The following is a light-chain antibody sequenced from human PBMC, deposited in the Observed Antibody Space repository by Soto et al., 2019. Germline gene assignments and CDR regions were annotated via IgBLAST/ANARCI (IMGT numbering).Light chain of an antibody. CDR1: SRDVGTYNY. CDR3: SSYTRDTALV. J-gene: IGLJ1*01. V-gene: IGLV2-14*01. Sequence: QSVLTQPASVSGSPGRSITISCPGTSRDVGTYNYVSWYQHHPGKAPKLIIYEFSNRPSGVSNRFSGSKSGSTASLTISGLQAEDEADYHCSSYTRDTALVFGTGTKVTVL. CDR2: EFS.